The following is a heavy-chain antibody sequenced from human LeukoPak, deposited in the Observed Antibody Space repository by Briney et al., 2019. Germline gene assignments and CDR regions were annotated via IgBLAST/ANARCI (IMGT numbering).Heavy chain of an antibody. Sequence: GGSLRLSCAASGFTFSSYWMHWVRQAPGKGLVWVSRINSDGSSTSYADSVKGRFTISRDNAKNTLYLQMNSLRAEDTAVYYCARAGLKLQQLSPYYYYYYYMDVWGKGTTVTVSS. CDR3: ARAGLKLQQLSPYYYYYYYMDV. V-gene: IGHV3-74*01. CDR2: INSDGSST. D-gene: IGHD6-13*01. CDR1: GFTFSSYW. J-gene: IGHJ6*03.